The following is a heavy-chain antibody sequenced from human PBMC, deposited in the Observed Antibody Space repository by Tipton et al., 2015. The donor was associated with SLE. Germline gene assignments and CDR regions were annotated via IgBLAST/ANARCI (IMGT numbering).Heavy chain of an antibody. D-gene: IGHD6-13*01. CDR1: GGSISSYY. CDR2: IYYSGST. J-gene: IGHJ5*02. Sequence: LRLSCTVSGGSISSYYWSWIRQPPGKGLEWIGYIYYSGSTNYNPSLKSRVTISVDTSKNQFSLKLSSVTAADTAVYYCAREGRGQLVLWDQGTLVTVSS. V-gene: IGHV4-59*01. CDR3: AREGRGQLVL.